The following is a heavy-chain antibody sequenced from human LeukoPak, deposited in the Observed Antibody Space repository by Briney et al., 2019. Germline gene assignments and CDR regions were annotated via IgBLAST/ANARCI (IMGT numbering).Heavy chain of an antibody. CDR3: AKSGLNRFDY. CDR2: IITDGSSV. Sequence: GGSLRLSCTASTFTFRNYWMHWVRQAPGRGLEWVSHIITDGSSVSHAESVKGRFTISRDNAKKTLYLQMSSLRAEDTAVYYCAKSGLNRFDYWAQGTLVTVSS. D-gene: IGHD2-15*01. V-gene: IGHV3-74*01. CDR1: TFTFRNYW. J-gene: IGHJ4*02.